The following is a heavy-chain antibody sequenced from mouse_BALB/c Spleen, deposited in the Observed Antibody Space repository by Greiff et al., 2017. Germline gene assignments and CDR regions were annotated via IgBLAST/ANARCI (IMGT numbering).Heavy chain of an antibody. V-gene: IGHV1-69*02. Sequence: VKLQQSGPELVKPGASVKMSCKASGYTFTSYVMHWVKQKPGQGLEWIGNIYPSDSYTNYNQKFKDKATLTVDKSSSTAYMQLSSPTSEDSAVYYCTREKGYYGNYDYAMDYWGQGTSVTVSS. CDR2: IYPSDSYT. D-gene: IGHD2-1*01. CDR1: GYTFTSYV. CDR3: TREKGYYGNYDYAMDY. J-gene: IGHJ4*01.